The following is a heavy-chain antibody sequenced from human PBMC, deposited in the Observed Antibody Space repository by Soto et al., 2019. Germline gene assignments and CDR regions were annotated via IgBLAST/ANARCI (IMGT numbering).Heavy chain of an antibody. CDR2: IYYSGST. V-gene: IGHV4-31*03. J-gene: IGHJ5*02. Sequence: QVQLQESGPGLVKPSQTLSLTCTVSGGSISSGGYYWSWIRQHPGKGLEWIGYIYYSGSTYYNPSLKSRVTISVDTSKNQFSLKLSSVTAADTAVYYCARDGCSGGSCGGWFDPWGQGTLVTVSS. D-gene: IGHD2-15*01. CDR3: ARDGCSGGSCGGWFDP. CDR1: GGSISSGGYY.